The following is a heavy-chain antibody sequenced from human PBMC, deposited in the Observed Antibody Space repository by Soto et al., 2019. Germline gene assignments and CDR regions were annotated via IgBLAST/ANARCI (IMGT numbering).Heavy chain of an antibody. J-gene: IGHJ3*02. CDR1: GFTFSDYY. Sequence: GESLRLSCAASGFTFSDYYMTWIRQAPGKGLEWVSFISSSSSYTNYADSVKGRFTISRDNAKNSLYLQMNSLRAEDTAVYYCARYCSSAGCYNPIWGQGTMVTVSS. CDR3: ARYCSSAGCYNPI. CDR2: ISSSSSYT. D-gene: IGHD2-15*01. V-gene: IGHV3-11*06.